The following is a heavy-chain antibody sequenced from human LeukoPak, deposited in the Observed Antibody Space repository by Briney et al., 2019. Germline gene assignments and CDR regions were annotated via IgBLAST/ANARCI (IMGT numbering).Heavy chain of an antibody. J-gene: IGHJ3*02. V-gene: IGHV3-30*02. CDR1: GFTFNDHG. Sequence: GGSLRLSCVASGFTFNDHGMHWVRQAPGKGLEWLAFIRYDGTDESYGASVRGRLTISRDDSLNTVYLQMDSLGHDDTAVYYCARGYYGSGRDAFDIWGQGTMVTVSS. CDR2: IRYDGTDE. CDR3: ARGYYGSGRDAFDI. D-gene: IGHD3-10*01.